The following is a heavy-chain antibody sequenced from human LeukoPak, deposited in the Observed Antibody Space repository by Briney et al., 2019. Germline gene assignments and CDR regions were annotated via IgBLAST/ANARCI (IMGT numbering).Heavy chain of an antibody. CDR3: ARRSVVVPTLWAFDI. Sequence: PSETLSLTCTVSGGSISSGGYYWSWIRQPPGKGLEWIGYIYHSGSTYYNPSLKSRVTISVDRSKNQFSLKLSSVTAADTAVYYCARRSVVVPTLWAFDIWGQGTMVTVSS. J-gene: IGHJ3*02. CDR1: GGSISSGGYY. D-gene: IGHD2-21*01. V-gene: IGHV4-30-2*01. CDR2: IYHSGST.